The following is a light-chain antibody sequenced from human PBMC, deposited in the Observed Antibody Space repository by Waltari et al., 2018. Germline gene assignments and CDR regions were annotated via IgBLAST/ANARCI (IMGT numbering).Light chain of an antibody. CDR1: QGIGTW. CDR2: GAS. Sequence: DIQMTQSPSPVSASVGDRFTITCRASQGIGTWLAWYQQKPGKAPKVLIYGASTLLTGVPSRFSGSGSGTEFTLTITGLQPEDFATYFCQQGNSFPPTFGQGTRVEV. J-gene: IGKJ1*01. CDR3: QQGNSFPPT. V-gene: IGKV1-12*01.